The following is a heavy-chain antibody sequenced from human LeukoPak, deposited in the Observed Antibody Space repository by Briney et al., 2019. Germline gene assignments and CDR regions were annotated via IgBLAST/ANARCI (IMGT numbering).Heavy chain of an antibody. Sequence: GASVKVSCKASGGTFSSYAISWVRQAPGQGLEWMGRIIPILGIANYAQKFQGRVTITADKSTSTAYMELSSLRSEDTAVYYCARAAMVRGVIISPRNAFDIWGQGTMVTVSS. CDR3: ARAAMVRGVIISPRNAFDI. CDR1: GGTFSSYA. J-gene: IGHJ3*02. V-gene: IGHV1-69*04. CDR2: IIPILGIA. D-gene: IGHD3-10*01.